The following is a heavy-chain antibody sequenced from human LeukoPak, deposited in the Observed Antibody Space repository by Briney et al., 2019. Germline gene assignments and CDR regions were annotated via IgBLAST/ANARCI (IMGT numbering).Heavy chain of an antibody. CDR2: IYYSGST. CDR3: ARVHQTGYSIFDI. Sequence: SQTLSLTCTVSGGSISSGGYYWSWIRQHPGKGLEWIGYIYYSGSTYYNPSLKSRVTISVDTSKNHFSLKLSSVTAADTAVYYCARVHQTGYSIFDIWGQGKWSPSLQ. J-gene: IGHJ3*02. V-gene: IGHV4-31*03. D-gene: IGHD3-9*01. CDR1: GGSISSGGYY.